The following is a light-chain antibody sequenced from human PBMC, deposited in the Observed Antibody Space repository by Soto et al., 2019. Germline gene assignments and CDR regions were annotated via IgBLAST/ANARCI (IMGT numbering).Light chain of an antibody. Sequence: QSVLTQPPSASGSPGQSVTISCTGTSSDIGTFSSISWYQQYPGKAPKLMIFDVSQRTSGVPDRFSGSKSANTAYLTVSGLQDEDEDEYYCSSQAGSESHRVLVGGTKLTVL. CDR2: DVS. CDR1: SSDIGTFSS. CDR3: SSQAGSESHRV. V-gene: IGLV2-8*01. J-gene: IGLJ3*02.